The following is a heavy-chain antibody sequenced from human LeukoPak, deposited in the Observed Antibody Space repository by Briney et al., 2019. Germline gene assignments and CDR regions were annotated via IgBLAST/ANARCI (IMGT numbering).Heavy chain of an antibody. CDR1: GFTFTTYG. J-gene: IGHJ4*02. V-gene: IGHV3-33*01. CDR2: IWYDGSNK. Sequence: GGSLRLSCAASGFTFTTYGMHWVRQAPGKGLEWVAVIWYDGSNKYYADSVKGRFTISRDNFKNTLYLQMNTLRAEDTAVYYCARALSSSRPDPFDYWGQGTLVTVSS. CDR3: ARALSSSRPDPFDY. D-gene: IGHD6-13*01.